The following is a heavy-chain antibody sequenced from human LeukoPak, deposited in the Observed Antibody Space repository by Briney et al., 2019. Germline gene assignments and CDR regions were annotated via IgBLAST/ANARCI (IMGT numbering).Heavy chain of an antibody. Sequence: GGSLRLSCAASGFTFSNYAMNWVRQAPGKGLEWVSTISGSGGSTYYADSVKGRFTISRDNSKSTLYLQMNSLRAEDTAVYYCARAWTRGYCSSTSCPYYFDYWGQGTLVTVSS. V-gene: IGHV3-23*01. CDR2: ISGSGGST. D-gene: IGHD2-2*01. CDR1: GFTFSNYA. J-gene: IGHJ4*02. CDR3: ARAWTRGYCSSTSCPYYFDY.